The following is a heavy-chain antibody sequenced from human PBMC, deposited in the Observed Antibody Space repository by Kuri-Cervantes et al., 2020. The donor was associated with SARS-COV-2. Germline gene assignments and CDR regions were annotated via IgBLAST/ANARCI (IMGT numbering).Heavy chain of an antibody. CDR2: ISAYNGNT. CDR3: ARARPRGQDIVVVPAAQKDYYYGMDV. V-gene: IGHV1-18*01. J-gene: IGHJ6*02. Sequence: ASVKVSCKASGYTFTSYGISWVRQAPGQGLEWMGWISAYNGNTNYAQKFQGWVTMTRDTSISTAYMELSRLRSDDTAVYYCARARPRGQDIVVVPAAQKDYYYGMDVWGQGTTVTVSS. D-gene: IGHD2-2*01. CDR1: GYTFTSYG.